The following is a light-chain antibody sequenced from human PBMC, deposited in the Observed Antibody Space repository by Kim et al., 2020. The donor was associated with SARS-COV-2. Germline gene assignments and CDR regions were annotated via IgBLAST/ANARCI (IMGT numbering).Light chain of an antibody. CDR1: QSVSSDY. J-gene: IGKJ1*01. Sequence: EIVLTQSPGSLSLSPGERVTLSCRASQSVSSDYLAWYQQKPGQAPRLLIYGTSIRATGIPDRFSGSGSGTDFTLTISRLEPEDSAVYYCQQYASSRMFGQGTKVDIK. V-gene: IGKV3-20*01. CDR3: QQYASSRM. CDR2: GTS.